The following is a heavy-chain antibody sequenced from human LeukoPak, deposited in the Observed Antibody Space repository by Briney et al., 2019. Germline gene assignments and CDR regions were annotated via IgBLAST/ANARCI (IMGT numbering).Heavy chain of an antibody. D-gene: IGHD5-18*01. CDR3: ARDWGYSYGIPSSGMDV. Sequence: PGGSLRLSCAASGFTVSSNYMSWVRQAPGKGLEWVSVIYSGGSTYYADSVKGRFTISRDNSKNTLYLQMNSLRAEDTAVYYCARDWGYSYGIPSSGMDVWGQGTTVTVSS. CDR1: GFTVSSNY. V-gene: IGHV3-53*01. CDR2: IYSGGST. J-gene: IGHJ6*02.